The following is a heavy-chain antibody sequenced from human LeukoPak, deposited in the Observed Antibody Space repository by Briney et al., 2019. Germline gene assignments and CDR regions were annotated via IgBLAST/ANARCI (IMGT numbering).Heavy chain of an antibody. J-gene: IGHJ4*02. Sequence: GGSLRLSCAASGFTFSFYWIHWVRQAPGKGLVWVSRINSDGSSTSYADSVKGRFTISRDNAKNTLYLQMNSLRAEDTAVYYCAKDRAAAAGFDYWGQGTVVTVSS. V-gene: IGHV3-74*01. CDR1: GFTFSFYW. D-gene: IGHD6-13*01. CDR2: INSDGSST. CDR3: AKDRAAAAGFDY.